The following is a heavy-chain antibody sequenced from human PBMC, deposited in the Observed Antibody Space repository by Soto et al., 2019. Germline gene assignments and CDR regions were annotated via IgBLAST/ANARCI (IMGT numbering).Heavy chain of an antibody. CDR2: IYYSGST. CDR3: ATLWFGEGNY. V-gene: IGHV4-39*01. CDR1: GGSISSSSYY. Sequence: QLQLQESGPGLVKPSETLSLTCTVSGGSISSSSYYWGWIRQPPGKGLEWIGSIYYSGSTYYNPSLTSRATTSIDTSKNQFSLKLRSVTAADTALYSCATLWFGEGNYWGQGTLVTVSS. D-gene: IGHD3-10*01. J-gene: IGHJ4*02.